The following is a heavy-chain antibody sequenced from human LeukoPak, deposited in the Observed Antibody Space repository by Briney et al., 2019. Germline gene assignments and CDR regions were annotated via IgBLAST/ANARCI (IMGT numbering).Heavy chain of an antibody. V-gene: IGHV3-21*01. Sequence: PGGSLRLSCAASGFTFNDYSMNWVRQAPGKGLERVSSISSSSSYIYYADSVKGRFTISRDNAKNSLYLQMNSLRAEDTAVYYCARDKGGQIAAAGNNAFDIWGQGTMVTVSS. J-gene: IGHJ3*02. CDR3: ARDKGGQIAAAGNNAFDI. CDR1: GFTFNDYS. D-gene: IGHD6-13*01. CDR2: ISSSSSYI.